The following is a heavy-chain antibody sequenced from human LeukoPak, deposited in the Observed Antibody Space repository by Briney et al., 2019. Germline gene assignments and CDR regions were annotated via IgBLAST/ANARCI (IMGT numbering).Heavy chain of an antibody. V-gene: IGHV1-18*01. CDR3: ARDVATVVTPFAFDI. CDR1: GYTFTSYG. D-gene: IGHD4-23*01. CDR2: ISAYNGNT. J-gene: IGHJ3*02. Sequence: GASVKVSCKASGYTFTSYGISWVRQAPGQGLEWMGRISAYNGNTNYAQKLQGRVTMTTDTSTSTAYMELRSLRSDDTAVYYCARDVATVVTPFAFDIWGQGTMVTVSS.